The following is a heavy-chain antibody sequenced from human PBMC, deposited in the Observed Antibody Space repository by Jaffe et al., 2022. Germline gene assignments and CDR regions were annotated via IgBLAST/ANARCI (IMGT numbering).Heavy chain of an antibody. CDR2: IYSGGST. D-gene: IGHD3-10*01. CDR3: ARDGINAGWFGELSFDY. CDR1: GFTVSSNY. J-gene: IGHJ4*02. V-gene: IGHV3-66*02. Sequence: EVQLVESGGGLVQPGGSLRLSCAASGFTVSSNYMSWVRQAPGKGLEWVSVIYSGGSTYYADSVKGRFTISRDNSKNTLYLQMNSLRAEDTAVYYCARDGINAGWFGELSFDYWGQGTLVTVSS.